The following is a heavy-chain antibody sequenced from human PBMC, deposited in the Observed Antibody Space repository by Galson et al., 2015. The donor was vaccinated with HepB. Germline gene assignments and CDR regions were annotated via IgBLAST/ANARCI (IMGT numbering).Heavy chain of an antibody. J-gene: IGHJ4*02. CDR2: ISSSSSTI. V-gene: IGHV3-48*04. CDR1: EFTFRSYS. D-gene: IGHD6-19*01. CDR3: ARDSSGWPYYFDY. Sequence: SLRLSCAASEFTFRSYSMNWVRQAPGKGLEWVSYISSSSSTIYYTGSVKGRITISRDNAKNSLYLQMNSLRAEDTAVYYCARDSSGWPYYFDYWGQGTLVTVSS.